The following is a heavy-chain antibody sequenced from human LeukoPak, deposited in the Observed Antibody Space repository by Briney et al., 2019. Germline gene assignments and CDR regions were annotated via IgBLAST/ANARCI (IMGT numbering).Heavy chain of an antibody. CDR2: INRSGST. CDR1: GFTVSSNY. J-gene: IGHJ5*02. D-gene: IGHD2-21*01. Sequence: GSLRLSCAASGFTVSSNYMSWVRQPPGKGLEWIGEINRSGSTNYNPSLKSRVTISVDTSKNQFSLKLSSVTAADTAVYYCARLYCGGDCYYGDNWFDPWGQGTLVTVSS. V-gene: IGHV4-34*01. CDR3: ARLYCGGDCYYGDNWFDP.